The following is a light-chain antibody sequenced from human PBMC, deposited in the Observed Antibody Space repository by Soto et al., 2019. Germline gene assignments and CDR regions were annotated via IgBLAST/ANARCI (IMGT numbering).Light chain of an antibody. Sequence: EIVMTQSPATLSVSPGEGATLSCRASQSVTNNLAWYQQKPGQAPRLLISGASTRATGIPARFSGSGSGTEFTLTISGLEPEDFAVYYCQQYDSSPPITFGQGTRLEI. V-gene: IGKV3-15*01. CDR2: GAS. J-gene: IGKJ5*01. CDR3: QQYDSSPPIT. CDR1: QSVTNN.